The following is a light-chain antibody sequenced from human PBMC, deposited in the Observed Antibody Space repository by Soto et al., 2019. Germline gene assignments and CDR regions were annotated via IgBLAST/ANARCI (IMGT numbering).Light chain of an antibody. J-gene: IGKJ3*01. CDR2: DAS. CDR1: QSINSW. CDR3: QQYNSYPFT. Sequence: DIQMTQSPSTLSASVGDRVTITCRASQSINSWLAWYQQKPGKAPKLLIYDASSLGSGVPSRFSGSASGTEFTLTISSLQPDDFATYYCQQYNSYPFTFGPGTKVDIK. V-gene: IGKV1-5*01.